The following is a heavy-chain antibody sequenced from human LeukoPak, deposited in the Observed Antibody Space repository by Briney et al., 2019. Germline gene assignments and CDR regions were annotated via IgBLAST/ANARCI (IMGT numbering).Heavy chain of an antibody. Sequence: SETLSLTCAVYGGSFSGYYWSWIRQPPGKGRGWIGEINHSGSTNYNPSLKSRVTISGDTSKNQISLKLSSVTAADTAVYYCAKVWAGTNFYLDYWGQGILVTVSS. CDR2: INHSGST. V-gene: IGHV4-34*01. CDR1: GGSFSGYY. J-gene: IGHJ4*02. D-gene: IGHD3-10*01. CDR3: AKVWAGTNFYLDY.